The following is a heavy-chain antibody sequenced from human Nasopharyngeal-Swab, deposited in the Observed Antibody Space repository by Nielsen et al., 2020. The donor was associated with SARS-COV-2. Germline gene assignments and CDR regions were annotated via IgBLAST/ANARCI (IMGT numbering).Heavy chain of an antibody. V-gene: IGHV1-46*01. Sequence: WVRQAPGQRLEWMGIINPTGGSTSYAQKFQGRITMTRDTSTSTAYMELSSLRSEDSAVYYCAKAGFGTGRILWFGELLSYYMDVWGKGTTVTVSS. J-gene: IGHJ6*03. CDR3: AKAGFGTGRILWFGELLSYYMDV. D-gene: IGHD3-10*01. CDR2: INPTGGST.